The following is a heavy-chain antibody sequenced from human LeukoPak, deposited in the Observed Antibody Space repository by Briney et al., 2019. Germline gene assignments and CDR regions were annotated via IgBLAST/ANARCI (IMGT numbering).Heavy chain of an antibody. CDR1: GGSIRSYY. CDR2: IYYSGST. CDR3: ARDRAGSDYVDC. D-gene: IGHD3-10*01. J-gene: IGHJ4*02. Sequence: TSETLSLTCTVSGGSIRSYYWSWIRQPPGKGLEWIGYIYYSGSTTYNPSLKSRVTMSVDTSKNQISLKLGSLTAADTAVYYCARDRAGSDYVDCWGQGTLVTVSS. V-gene: IGHV4-59*01.